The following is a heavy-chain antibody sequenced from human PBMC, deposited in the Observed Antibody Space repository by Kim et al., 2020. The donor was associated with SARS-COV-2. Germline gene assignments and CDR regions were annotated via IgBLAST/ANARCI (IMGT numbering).Heavy chain of an antibody. CDR2: INPNSGGT. D-gene: IGHD3-22*01. J-gene: IGHJ4*02. V-gene: IGHV1-2*02. Sequence: ASVKVSCKASGYTFTGYYLHWVRQAPGQGLEWVGWINPNSGGTNYAQKFQGRVTMTRDTSITTAYMEVSRLRSDDTAVYYCARDHYYDSSVGFDYWGQGTLVTVSS. CDR3: ARDHYYDSSVGFDY. CDR1: GYTFTGYY.